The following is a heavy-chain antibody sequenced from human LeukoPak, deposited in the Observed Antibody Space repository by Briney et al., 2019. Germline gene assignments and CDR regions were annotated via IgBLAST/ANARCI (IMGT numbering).Heavy chain of an antibody. V-gene: IGHV1-18*01. D-gene: IGHD3-22*01. CDR1: GYDFTRNG. J-gene: IGHJ3*02. CDR2: ISVYTGNT. Sequence: ASVKVSCKAFGYDFTRNGISCVRQAPGQGLDWMGWISVYTGNTNYAQKFQGRVTLTTDTPTTTAYMELRGLRSDDTAVYFCARAYDSSCHGAFDIWGQGTMVTVSS. CDR3: ARAYDSSCHGAFDI.